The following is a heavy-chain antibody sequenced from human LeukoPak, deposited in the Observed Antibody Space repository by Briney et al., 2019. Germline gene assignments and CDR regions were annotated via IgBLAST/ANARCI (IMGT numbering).Heavy chain of an antibody. J-gene: IGHJ4*02. V-gene: IGHV3-48*03. CDR2: ISGSGSTI. CDR3: CGASFGY. CDR1: GFTFNSHE. D-gene: IGHD2-21*01. Sequence: GGTLRLSCAASGFTFNSHEMNWVRQAPGKGLEWVSYISGSGSTIYYADSVKGRFTISRDNAKNSLYLQMNSLRAEDTAVYYCCGASFGYWGQGSLVTVSS.